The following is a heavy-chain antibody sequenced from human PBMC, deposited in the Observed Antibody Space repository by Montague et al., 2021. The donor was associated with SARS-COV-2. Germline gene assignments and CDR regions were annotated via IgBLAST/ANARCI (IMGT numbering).Heavy chain of an antibody. CDR3: ARAQNTCFIANCVNYFEF. D-gene: IGHD1-1*01. V-gene: IGHV4-59*01. CDR1: GGSISSYY. CDR2: VHYTGST. Sequence: SETLSLTCEVSGGSISSYYWSWIRQSPGKGLEWIGYVHYTGSTKYNPSLKTRVTLSLDTPKKHCSLKLKSVTAADTAVYYCARAQNTCFIANCVNYFEFWGRGALVTVSS. J-gene: IGHJ4*02.